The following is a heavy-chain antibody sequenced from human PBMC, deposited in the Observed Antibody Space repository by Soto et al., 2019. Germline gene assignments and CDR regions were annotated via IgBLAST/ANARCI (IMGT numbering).Heavy chain of an antibody. CDR3: AKDIGDYSNNFDY. CDR2: ISWNSGSI. V-gene: IGHV3-9*01. J-gene: IGHJ4*02. D-gene: IGHD4-4*01. CDR1: GFTFDDYA. Sequence: EVQLVESGGGLVQPGRSLRLSCAASGFTFDDYAMHWVRQAPGKGLEWVSGISWNSGSIGYADSVKGRFTISRDNAKNSLYLQMNSLRAEDTALYYCAKDIGDYSNNFDYWGQGTLVTVSS.